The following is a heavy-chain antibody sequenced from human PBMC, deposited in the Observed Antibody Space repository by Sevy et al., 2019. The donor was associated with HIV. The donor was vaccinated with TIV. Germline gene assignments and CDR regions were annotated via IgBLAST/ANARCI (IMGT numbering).Heavy chain of an antibody. D-gene: IGHD3-10*01. CDR1: GFSFSSYG. CDR3: VKEGGAEGRDY. J-gene: IGHJ4*02. CDR2: IQYDGSNK. V-gene: IGHV3-30*02. Sequence: GGSLRLSCAASGFSFSSYGMHWVRQAPGKGLDWMSYIQYDGSNKDYADSVKGRFTISRDNSKNTLYLQMNSLRVEDTAVFYCVKEGGAEGRDYWGQGTLVTVSS.